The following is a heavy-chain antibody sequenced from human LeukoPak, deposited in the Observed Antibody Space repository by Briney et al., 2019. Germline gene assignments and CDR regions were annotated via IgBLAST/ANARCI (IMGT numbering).Heavy chain of an antibody. CDR1: EFTFSSHG. Sequence: GGSLRLSCAASEFTFSSHGMHWVRQAPGKGLEWVAVISYDGSNKYYADSVKGRFTISRDNSRNTLYLQMNSLRAEDTAVYYCAGDERNFNWFDPWGQGTLVTVSS. CDR2: ISYDGSNK. V-gene: IGHV3-30*19. J-gene: IGHJ5*02. CDR3: AGDERNFNWFDP. D-gene: IGHD1-1*01.